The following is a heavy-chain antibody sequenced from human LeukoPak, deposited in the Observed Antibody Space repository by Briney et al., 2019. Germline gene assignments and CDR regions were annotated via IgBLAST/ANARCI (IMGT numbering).Heavy chain of an antibody. CDR1: GYTFTRYY. CDR3: ARRNSGYQDLDF. V-gene: IGHV1-46*01. CDR2: INPSAGST. J-gene: IGHJ4*02. Sequence: GASVKVSCKASGYTFTRYYMYWVRQAPGQGLECMGIINPSAGSTSYAQTFQGRVTMTRDTSTSTVYMELSSLKSDDTAVYYCARRNSGYQDLDFWGQGTLVTVSS. D-gene: IGHD5-12*01.